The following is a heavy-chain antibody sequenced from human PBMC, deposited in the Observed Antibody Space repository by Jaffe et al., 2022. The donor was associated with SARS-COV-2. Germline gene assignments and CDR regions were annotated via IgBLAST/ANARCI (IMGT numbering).Heavy chain of an antibody. J-gene: IGHJ4*02. CDR2: IYYSGST. CDR1: GGSISSYY. V-gene: IGHV4-59*01. D-gene: IGHD3-22*01. Sequence: QVQLQESGPGLVKPSETLSLTCTVSGGSISSYYWSWIRQPPGKGLEWIGYIYYSGSTNYNPSLKSRVTISVDTSKNQFSLKLSSVTAADTAVYYCARLAAADYYDSSGYYYIDYWGQGTLVTVSS. CDR3: ARLAAADYYDSSGYYYIDY.